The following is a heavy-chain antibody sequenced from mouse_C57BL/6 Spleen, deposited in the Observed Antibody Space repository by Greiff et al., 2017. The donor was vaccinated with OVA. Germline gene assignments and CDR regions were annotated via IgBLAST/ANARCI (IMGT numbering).Heavy chain of an antibody. Sequence: VQLQQSGPELVKPGASVKISCKASGYTFTDYYMNWVKQSHGKSLEWIGDINPNNGGTSYNQKFKGKATLTVDKSSSTAYMELRSLTSEDSAVYYCARKGGEYYAMDYWGQGTSVTVSS. J-gene: IGHJ4*01. V-gene: IGHV1-26*01. CDR2: INPNNGGT. CDR1: GYTFTDYY. CDR3: ARKGGEYYAMDY.